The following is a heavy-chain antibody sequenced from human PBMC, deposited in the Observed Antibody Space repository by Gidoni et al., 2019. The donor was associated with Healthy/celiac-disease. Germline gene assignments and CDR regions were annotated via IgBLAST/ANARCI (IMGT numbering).Heavy chain of an antibody. D-gene: IGHD2-2*02. V-gene: IGHV3-30*04. Sequence: QVQLVESGGGVVQPGRSLRLSCAASGFTFSSYAMHWVRQAPGKGLEWVAVISYDGSNKYYADSVKGRFTISRDNSKNTLYLQMNSLRAEDTAVYYCARPQPAAIPPGYFQHWGQGTLVTVSS. J-gene: IGHJ1*01. CDR1: GFTFSSYA. CDR3: ARPQPAAIPPGYFQH. CDR2: ISYDGSNK.